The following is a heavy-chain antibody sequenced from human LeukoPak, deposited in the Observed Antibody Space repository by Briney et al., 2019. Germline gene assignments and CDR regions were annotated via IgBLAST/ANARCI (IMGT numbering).Heavy chain of an antibody. CDR1: GFTFSSYE. V-gene: IGHV3-48*03. CDR2: ISSSGSTI. D-gene: IGHD3-3*01. Sequence: PGGSLRLSCAASGFTFSSYEMNWVRQAPGKGLDWVSYISSSGSTIYYADSVKGRFTISRDNAKNSLYLQMNSLRAEDTAVYYCARDPTPLEWLSVGFNPWGQGTLVTVSS. CDR3: ARDPTPLEWLSVGFNP. J-gene: IGHJ5*02.